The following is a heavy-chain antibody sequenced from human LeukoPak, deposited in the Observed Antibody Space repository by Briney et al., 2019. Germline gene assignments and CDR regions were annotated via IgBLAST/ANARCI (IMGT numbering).Heavy chain of an antibody. V-gene: IGHV4-30-2*01. CDR3: ARSRQGSGLLNY. CDR2: IYDRGPT. D-gene: IGHD3-10*01. CDR1: GFPFSDHY. J-gene: IGHJ4*02. Sequence: LRLSCAASGFPFSDHYMSWIRQPPGKGLEWIGCIYDRGPTYYNPSLKSRITISVDRPKNQFFLNVTSVTAADTAVYYCARSRQGSGLLNYWGQGNLVAVSS.